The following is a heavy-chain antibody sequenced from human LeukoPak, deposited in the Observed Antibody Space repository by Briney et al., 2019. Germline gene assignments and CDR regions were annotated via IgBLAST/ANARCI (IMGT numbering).Heavy chain of an antibody. CDR3: AKVSPTGRAFDC. CDR2: IKQDGSEI. V-gene: IGHV3-7*05. D-gene: IGHD1-1*01. Sequence: GGSLRLSCAASGFTFSIYWMSWVRQAPGKGLEWVANIKQDGSEIYYVDSVKGRFTISRDNAKNSLYLQMNSLRAEDTAVYYCAKVSPTGRAFDCWGQGTLVTVSS. CDR1: GFTFSIYW. J-gene: IGHJ4*02.